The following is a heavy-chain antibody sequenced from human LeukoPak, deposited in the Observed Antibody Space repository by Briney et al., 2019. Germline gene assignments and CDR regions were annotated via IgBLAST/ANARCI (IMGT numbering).Heavy chain of an antibody. J-gene: IGHJ4*02. D-gene: IGHD3-10*01. CDR3: ARGPRTSGGLDY. CDR2: IYYSGST. V-gene: IGHV4-31*11. Sequence: SETLSLTCAVYGGSFSGYYWSWIRQHPGKGLEWIGYIYYSGSTYYNPSLKSRVTISVDTSKNQFSLKLSSVTAADTAVYYCARGPRTSGGLDYWGQGTLVTVSS. CDR1: GGSFSGYY.